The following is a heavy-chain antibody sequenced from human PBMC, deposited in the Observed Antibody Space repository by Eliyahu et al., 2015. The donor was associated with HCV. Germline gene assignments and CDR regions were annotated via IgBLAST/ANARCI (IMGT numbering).Heavy chain of an antibody. Sequence: QVQLQQWGAGLLKPSETLSLTCAVYGGSFSGYYWSWIRQPPGKGLEXXGEINHSGSTNYNPSLKSRVTISVDTSKNQFSLKLSSVTAADTAVYYCARAWRDDYNYWTGSRLDYWGQGTLVTVSS. J-gene: IGHJ4*02. CDR2: INHSGST. V-gene: IGHV4-34*01. CDR3: ARAWRDDYNYWTGSRLDY. D-gene: IGHD3/OR15-3a*01. CDR1: GGSFSGYY.